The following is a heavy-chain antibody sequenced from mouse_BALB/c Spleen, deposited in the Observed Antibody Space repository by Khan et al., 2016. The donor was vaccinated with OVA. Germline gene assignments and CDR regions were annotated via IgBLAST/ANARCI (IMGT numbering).Heavy chain of an antibody. CDR3: ARRTLDY. CDR1: AYPFTSYY. V-gene: IGHV1S135*01. J-gene: IGHJ4*01. Sequence: VQLQQSGPELMKPGASVTISCKASAYPFTSYYIHWVKQSHGKTLEWIGCIDPFNGGTTYNQKFKGKATLTVDKSSSTAYMHVSTLTSEDSAVXYCARRTLDYWGQGTSVTVSS. CDR2: IDPFNGGT.